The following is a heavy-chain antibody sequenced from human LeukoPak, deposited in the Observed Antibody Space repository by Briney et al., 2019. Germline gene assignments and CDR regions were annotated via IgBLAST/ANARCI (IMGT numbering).Heavy chain of an antibody. CDR3: ARDPGGFGELLYTHFDY. D-gene: IGHD3-10*01. Sequence: GGSLRLSCAASGFTFSSYWMSWVRQAPGKGLEWVANIKQDGSEKYYVDSVKGRFTISRDNAKNSLYLQMNSLRAEDTAVYYCARDPGGFGELLYTHFDYWGQGTLVTVSS. J-gene: IGHJ4*02. CDR1: GFTFSSYW. CDR2: IKQDGSEK. V-gene: IGHV3-7*01.